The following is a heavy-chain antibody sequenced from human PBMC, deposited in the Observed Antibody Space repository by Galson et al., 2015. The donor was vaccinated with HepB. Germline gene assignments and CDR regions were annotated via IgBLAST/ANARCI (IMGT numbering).Heavy chain of an antibody. J-gene: IGHJ3*02. CDR3: AKGDTPWGGFDI. CDR2: ISDGGDTT. V-gene: IGHV3-23*01. D-gene: IGHD2-21*01. CDR1: GFTFSSFA. Sequence: SLRLSCATSGFTFSSFAMTWVRQAPGTGLEWVSAISDGGDTTYYADSVKGRFSITRDVSKSTLSLQMNSLRAEDTAVYYCAKGDTPWGGFDIWGQGTMVTVSS.